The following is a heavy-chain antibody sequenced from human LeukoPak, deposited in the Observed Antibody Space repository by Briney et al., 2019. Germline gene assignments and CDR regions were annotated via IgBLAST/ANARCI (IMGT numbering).Heavy chain of an antibody. CDR1: GFAFSIYS. D-gene: IGHD3-10*01. J-gene: IGHJ4*02. CDR3: ARVQVPSRVLLPYFDY. V-gene: IGHV3-30*03. Sequence: GGSLRLSCVASGFAFSIYSLHWVRQAPGKGLEWVAVMSYDGSNKHYADAVKGRCSISRDMSKNTVFLQMAGLKTEDTAVYYCARVQVPSRVLLPYFDYWGRGTLVTVSS. CDR2: MSYDGSNK.